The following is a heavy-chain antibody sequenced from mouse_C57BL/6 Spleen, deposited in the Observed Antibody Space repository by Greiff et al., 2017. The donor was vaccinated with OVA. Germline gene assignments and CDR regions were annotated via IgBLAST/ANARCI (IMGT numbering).Heavy chain of an antibody. V-gene: IGHV1-50*01. D-gene: IGHD2-1*01. CDR2: IDPSDSYT. CDR3: VRRMIDYGNYEGYFDV. Sequence: QVQLQQPGAELVKPGASVKLSCKASGYTFTSYWMQWVKQRPGQGLEWIGEIDPSDSYTNYNQKFKGKATLTVDTSSSTAYMQLSSLTSEDSAVYYCVRRMIDYGNYEGYFDVWGTGTTVTVSS. J-gene: IGHJ1*03. CDR1: GYTFTSYW.